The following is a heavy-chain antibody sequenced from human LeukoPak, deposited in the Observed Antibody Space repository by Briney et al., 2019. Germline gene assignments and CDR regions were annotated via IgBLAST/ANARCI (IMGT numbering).Heavy chain of an antibody. CDR1: GYTFTGYY. CDR2: INPNGGGT. CDR3: ARGKSSGWKIDY. D-gene: IGHD6-19*01. V-gene: IGHV1-2*02. J-gene: IGHJ4*02. Sequence: GASVKVSCKASGYTFTGYYMHWVRQAPGQGLEWMGWINPNGGGTNYAQKFQGRVTMTRDTSITTAYMELSRLRSDDTAVYYCARGKSSGWKIDYWGQGTLVTVSP.